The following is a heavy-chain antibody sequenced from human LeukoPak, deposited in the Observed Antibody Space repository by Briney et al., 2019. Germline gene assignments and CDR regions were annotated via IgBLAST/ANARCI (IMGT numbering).Heavy chain of an antibody. D-gene: IGHD1-26*01. Sequence: GRSLRLSCAASGFTFSHYAMSWVRQAPGKGLEWVSGISGSGGSTYYADSVWGRFTISRDNSKDTLYLQVSSLRAEDTAVYYCAKGSRGSQPSYYYYYYYMDVWGKGTTVTVSS. CDR3: AKGSRGSQPSYYYYYYYMDV. CDR1: GFTFSHYA. J-gene: IGHJ6*03. V-gene: IGHV3-23*01. CDR2: ISGSGGST.